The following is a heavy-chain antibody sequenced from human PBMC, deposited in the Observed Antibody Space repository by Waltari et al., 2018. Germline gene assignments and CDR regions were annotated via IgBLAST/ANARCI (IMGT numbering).Heavy chain of an antibody. V-gene: IGHV1-24*01. CDR1: GYTLTELS. D-gene: IGHD3-22*01. J-gene: IGHJ4*02. Sequence: QVQLVQSGAEVKKPGASVKVSCKVSGYTLTELSMHRVRQAPGKGLEWMGGFDPEDGETIYARKFQGRVTMTEDTSTDTAYMELSSLRSEDTAVYYCATQGLWYDSSGYYNFVYWGQGTLVTVSS. CDR2: FDPEDGET. CDR3: ATQGLWYDSSGYYNFVY.